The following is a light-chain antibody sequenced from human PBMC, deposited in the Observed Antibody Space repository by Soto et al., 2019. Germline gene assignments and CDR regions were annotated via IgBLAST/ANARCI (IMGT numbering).Light chain of an antibody. V-gene: IGLV2-11*01. CDR2: EVS. J-gene: IGLJ1*01. Sequence: QSALTQPRSVSGSPGQSVTISCTGTSSAVGDYNYVSWYQQHPGKAPKLMIFEVSKRPSGVPDRFSGSKSGNTASLTISGLQAEDEADYYCCSYAGSCYVFGTGTKLTVL. CDR1: SSAVGDYNY. CDR3: CSYAGSCYV.